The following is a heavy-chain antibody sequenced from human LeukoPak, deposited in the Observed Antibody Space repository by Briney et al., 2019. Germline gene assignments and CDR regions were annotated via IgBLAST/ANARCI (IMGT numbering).Heavy chain of an antibody. D-gene: IGHD5-18*01. CDR3: ARVLSGGYSYGAQFDY. Sequence: GGSLRLSCAASGFTFSSYSMNWVRQAPGKGLEWVSSISSSSSYIYYADSVKGRFTISRDNAKNSLYLQMNSLRAEDTAVYYCARVLSGGYSYGAQFDYWGQGTLVTVSS. CDR2: ISSSSSYI. CDR1: GFTFSSYS. J-gene: IGHJ4*02. V-gene: IGHV3-21*01.